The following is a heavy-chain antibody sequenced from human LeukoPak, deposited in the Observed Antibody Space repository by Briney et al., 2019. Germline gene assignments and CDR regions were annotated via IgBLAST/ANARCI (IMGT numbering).Heavy chain of an antibody. CDR2: ISAYNGNT. V-gene: IGHV1-18*01. CDR1: GYTFTSYG. CDR3: ARDRWSPTITMIVDKGWFDP. J-gene: IGHJ5*02. D-gene: IGHD3-22*01. Sequence: GASVKVSCKASGYTFTSYGISWVRQAPGQGLEWMGWISAYNGNTNYAQKLQGRVTMTTDTSTSTAYMELRSLRADDTAVYYCARDRWSPTITMIVDKGWFDPWGQGTLVTVSS.